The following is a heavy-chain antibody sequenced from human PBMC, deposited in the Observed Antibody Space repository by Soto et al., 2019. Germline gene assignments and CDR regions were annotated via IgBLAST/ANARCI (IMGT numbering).Heavy chain of an antibody. V-gene: IGHV4-59*01. D-gene: IGHD6-19*01. CDR2: IYYSGST. CDR1: GGSISSYY. Sequence: QVQLQESGPGLVKPSETLSLTCTVSGGSISSYYWSWIRQPPGKGLEWIGYIYYSGSTNYNPSLKSRVTISVDTSKNQFSLKLSSVTAADTAVYYCARLRGGAVAGTSHYYYGMDVWGQGTTVTVSS. CDR3: ARLRGGAVAGTSHYYYGMDV. J-gene: IGHJ6*02.